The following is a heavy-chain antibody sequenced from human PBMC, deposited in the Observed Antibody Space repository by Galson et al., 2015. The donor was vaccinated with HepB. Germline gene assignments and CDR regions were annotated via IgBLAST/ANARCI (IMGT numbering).Heavy chain of an antibody. V-gene: IGHV3-48*01. CDR3: ARELDSSGYYRYYYYYYGMDV. Sequence: SLRLSCAASGFTFSSYSMNWVRQAPGKGLEWVSYISSSSSTIYYADSVKGRFTISRDNAKNSLYLQMNSLRAEDTAVYYCARELDSSGYYRYYYYYYGMDVWGQGTTVTVSS. CDR1: GFTFSSYS. J-gene: IGHJ6*02. CDR2: ISSSSSTI. D-gene: IGHD3-22*01.